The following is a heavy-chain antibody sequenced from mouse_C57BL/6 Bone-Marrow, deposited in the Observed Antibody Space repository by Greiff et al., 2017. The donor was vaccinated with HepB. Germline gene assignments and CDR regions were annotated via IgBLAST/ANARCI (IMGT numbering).Heavy chain of an antibody. J-gene: IGHJ3*01. Sequence: VQLKQSGAELVRPGASVKLSCTASGFNIKDDYMHWVKQRPEQGLEWIGWIDPENGDTEYASKFQGKATITADTSANTAYLQLSSLTSEDTAVYYCTSDGYYPAWFAYGGQGTRVTVSA. CDR2: IDPENGDT. D-gene: IGHD2-3*01. CDR3: TSDGYYPAWFAY. CDR1: GFNIKDDY. V-gene: IGHV14-4*01.